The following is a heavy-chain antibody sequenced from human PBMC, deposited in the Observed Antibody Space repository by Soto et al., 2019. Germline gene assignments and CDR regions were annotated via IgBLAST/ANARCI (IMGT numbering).Heavy chain of an antibody. CDR2: INSDGSST. D-gene: IGHD2-15*01. V-gene: IGHV3-74*01. Sequence: GGSLRLSCASSGFTFDDYAMHLVRQAPGKGLVWVSRINSDGSSTSYADSVKGRFTISRDNAKNTLYLQMNSLRAEDTAVYYCVRTSLVVAAATREDYWGQGTLVTVSS. CDR1: GFTFDDYA. J-gene: IGHJ4*02. CDR3: VRTSLVVAAATREDY.